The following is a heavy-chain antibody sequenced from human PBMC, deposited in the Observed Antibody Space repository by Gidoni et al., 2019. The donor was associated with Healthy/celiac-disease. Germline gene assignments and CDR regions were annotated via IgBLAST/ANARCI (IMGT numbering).Heavy chain of an antibody. D-gene: IGHD5-12*01. CDR1: GFTFSNAW. CDR2: IKSKTDGGTT. V-gene: IGHV3-15*01. J-gene: IGHJ6*03. Sequence: EVQLVESGGGLVKPGGSLRLSCAASGFTFSNAWMSWVRQAPGKGLEWVGRIKSKTDGGTTDYAAPVKGRFTISRDDSKNTLYLQMNSLKTEDTAVYYCTTEGPIVATFEITYYYYYMDVWGKGTTVTVSS. CDR3: TTEGPIVATFEITYYYYYMDV.